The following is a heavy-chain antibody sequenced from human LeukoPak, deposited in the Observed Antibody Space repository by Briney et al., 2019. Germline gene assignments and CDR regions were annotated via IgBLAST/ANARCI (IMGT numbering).Heavy chain of an antibody. CDR1: GGSISSSSYY. Sequence: SETLSLTCTVSGGSISSSSYYWGWIRQPPGKGLEWIGSIYYSGSTYYNPSLKSRVTISVDTSKNQFSLKLCSVTAADTAVYYCARATRGAAAEWFDPWGQGTLVTVSS. CDR3: ARATRGAAAEWFDP. D-gene: IGHD6-13*01. J-gene: IGHJ5*02. V-gene: IGHV4-39*01. CDR2: IYYSGST.